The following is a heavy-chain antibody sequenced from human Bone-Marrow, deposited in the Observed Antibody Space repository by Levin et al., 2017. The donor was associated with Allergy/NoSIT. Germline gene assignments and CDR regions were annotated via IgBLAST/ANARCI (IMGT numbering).Heavy chain of an antibody. D-gene: IGHD2-15*01. J-gene: IGHJ6*02. V-gene: IGHV3-11*01. CDR3: ARDGDIYCSATSCQSGYDYDGMDV. CDR2: IRGSGSTI. CDR1: GFTFSDYY. Sequence: GESLKISCAASGFTFSDYYMSWIRQAPGKGLEWVSYIRGSGSTIYYSDSVKGRFTISRDNAKNSVYLQMNSLRAEDTAMYYCARDGDIYCSATSCQSGYDYDGMDVWGQGTTVTVSS.